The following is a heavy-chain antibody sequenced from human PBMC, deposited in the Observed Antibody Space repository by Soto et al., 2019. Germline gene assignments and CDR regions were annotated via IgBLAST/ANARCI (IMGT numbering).Heavy chain of an antibody. Sequence: GGSLRLSCAASGFTFSNAWMSWVRQAPGKGLEWVGRIKSKTDGGTTDYAAPVKGRFTISRDDSKNTLYLQMNSLKTEDTAVYYCTTEYSGSAGNAFDIWGQGTMVTVSS. V-gene: IGHV3-15*01. CDR3: TTEYSGSAGNAFDI. CDR2: IKSKTDGGTT. J-gene: IGHJ3*02. D-gene: IGHD1-26*01. CDR1: GFTFSNAW.